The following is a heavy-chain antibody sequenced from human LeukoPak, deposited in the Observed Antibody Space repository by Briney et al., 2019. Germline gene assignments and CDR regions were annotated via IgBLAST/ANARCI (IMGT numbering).Heavy chain of an antibody. J-gene: IGHJ4*02. CDR1: GYTFTGYY. V-gene: IGHV1-2*02. D-gene: IGHD6-19*01. Sequence: ASVKVSCKASGYTFTGYYMHWVRQAPGQGLEWMGWINPNSGGTNYAQKFQGRVTMTRDTSISTAYMELSRLRSDDTAVHYCARALPVFSSGWFVYFDYWGQGTLVTVSS. CDR2: INPNSGGT. CDR3: ARALPVFSSGWFVYFDY.